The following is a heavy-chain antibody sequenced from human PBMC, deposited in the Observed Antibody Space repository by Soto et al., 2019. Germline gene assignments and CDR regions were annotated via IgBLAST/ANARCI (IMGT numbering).Heavy chain of an antibody. Sequence: GGSLRLSCAASGFTFSSYAMHWVRQAPGKGLEYVSAISSNGGSTYYANSVKGRFTISRDNSKNTLYLQMGSLRAGDMAVYYCARAQTLTMAKAFDIWGQGTMVTVSS. CDR2: ISSNGGST. D-gene: IGHD3-10*01. J-gene: IGHJ3*02. V-gene: IGHV3-64*01. CDR3: ARAQTLTMAKAFDI. CDR1: GFTFSSYA.